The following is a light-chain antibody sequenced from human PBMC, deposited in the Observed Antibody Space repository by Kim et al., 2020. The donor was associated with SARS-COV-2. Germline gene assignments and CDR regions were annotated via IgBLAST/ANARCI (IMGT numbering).Light chain of an antibody. J-gene: IGLJ2*01. CDR3: NSRDSSGNLVV. CDR1: SLRVYY. Sequence: SSELTQDPAMSVALGQTVRITCQGDSLRVYYASWYQQKPGQAPVLVIFGKNSRPSGIPDRFSGSSSGNTAPLTITGSQAEDEADYYSNSRDSSGNLVVFG. V-gene: IGLV3-19*01. CDR2: GKN.